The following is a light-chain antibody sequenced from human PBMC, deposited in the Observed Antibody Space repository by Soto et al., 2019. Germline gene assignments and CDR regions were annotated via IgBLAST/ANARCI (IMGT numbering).Light chain of an antibody. J-gene: IGLJ2*01. CDR2: LEGSGSY. V-gene: IGLV4-60*03. CDR1: SGHSSYI. CDR3: QTWGTGFQV. Sequence: QLVLTQSSSASASLGSSVKLTCTLSSGHSSYIIAWHQQQPGKAPRYLMKLEGSGSYNKGSGVPDRFSGSSSGADRYLTISNLQSEDEADYYCQTWGTGFQVFGGGTKLTVL.